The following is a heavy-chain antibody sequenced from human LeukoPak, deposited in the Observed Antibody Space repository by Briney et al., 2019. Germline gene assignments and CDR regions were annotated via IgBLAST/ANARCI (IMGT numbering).Heavy chain of an antibody. CDR2: ARNRADSYAT. CDR3: TREKYGDYHNWFDP. J-gene: IGHJ5*02. CDR1: GFTFSDHH. D-gene: IGHD4-17*01. V-gene: IGHV3-72*01. Sequence: PGGSLRLSXAASGFTFSDHHMDWVRQAPGKGLEWVGRARNRADSYATEYAASVKGRFTISRDDSKNSLYLQMNGLKTEDTAIYYCTREKYGDYHNWFDPWGQGTLVTVSS.